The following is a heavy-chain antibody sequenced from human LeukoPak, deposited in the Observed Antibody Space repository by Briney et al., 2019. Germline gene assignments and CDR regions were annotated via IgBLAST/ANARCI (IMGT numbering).Heavy chain of an antibody. CDR3: ATAYSSSSGYYYYGMDV. J-gene: IGHJ6*02. D-gene: IGHD6-6*01. CDR1: GFTFSSYG. CDR2: ISYDGSNK. V-gene: IGHV3-30*03. Sequence: GGSLRLSCAASGFTFSSYGMHWVRQAPGKGLEWVAVISYDGSNKYYADSVKGRFTISRDSSKNTLYLQMNSLRAEDTAVYYCATAYSSSSGYYYYGMDVWGQGTTVTVSS.